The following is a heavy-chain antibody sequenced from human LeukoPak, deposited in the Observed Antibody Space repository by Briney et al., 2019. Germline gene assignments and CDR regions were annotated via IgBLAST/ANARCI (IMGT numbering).Heavy chain of an antibody. CDR2: LRGKAYGATA. Sequence: GGSLRLSCTASGFTFGDYGVCWVRQAPEKGLEWVAFLRGKAYGATAEYAASVKGRFTISRDDSKRIAYLQMNSLKTEDTGVYYCTRDPVDSYDSSGYLDHWGQGTRVTVSS. D-gene: IGHD3-22*01. CDR1: GFTFGDYG. CDR3: TRDPVDSYDSSGYLDH. V-gene: IGHV3-49*04. J-gene: IGHJ4*02.